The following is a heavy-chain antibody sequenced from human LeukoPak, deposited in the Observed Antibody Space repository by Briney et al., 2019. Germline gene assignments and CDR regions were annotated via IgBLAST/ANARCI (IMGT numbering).Heavy chain of an antibody. Sequence: SVKVSCKASGGTFSSYAISWVRRAPGQGLEWMGRIIPIFGTANYAQKFQGRVTITTDESTSTAYMELSSLRSEDTAVYYCASGRGYSGYDSGYYFDYWGQGTLVTVSS. J-gene: IGHJ4*02. CDR1: GGTFSSYA. V-gene: IGHV1-69*05. CDR3: ASGRGYSGYDSGYYFDY. D-gene: IGHD5-12*01. CDR2: IIPIFGTA.